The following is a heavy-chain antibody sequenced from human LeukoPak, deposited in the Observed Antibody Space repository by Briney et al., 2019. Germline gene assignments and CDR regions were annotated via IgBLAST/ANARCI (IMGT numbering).Heavy chain of an antibody. CDR3: ARDTWYSNSWLHAFDI. CDR1: AFTFSDYA. J-gene: IGHJ3*02. Sequence: GGSLRLSCAASAFTFSDYAMNWVRQAPGKGLEWFSFINSNSPTIYYTDSVKGRFTISRDNAKTSLYLQMDSQRAEDTGLYYCARDTWYSNSWLHAFDIWGRGTMVTVSS. CDR2: INSNSPTI. V-gene: IGHV3-48*01. D-gene: IGHD6-13*01.